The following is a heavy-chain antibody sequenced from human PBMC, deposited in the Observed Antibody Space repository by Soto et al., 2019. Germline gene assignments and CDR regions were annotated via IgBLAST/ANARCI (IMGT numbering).Heavy chain of an antibody. D-gene: IGHD2-21*01. CDR1: GGSISSGGYY. CDR3: ARGNIDWVDFDY. V-gene: IGHV4-31*03. CDR2: IYYSGST. Sequence: QVQLQESGQGLVKPSQTLSLTCTVSGGSISSGGYYWSWIRQHPGKGLEWIGYIYYSGSTYYNPSLKSRVTISVDTSKNQFSLKLSSVTAADTAVYYCARGNIDWVDFDYWGQGTLVTVSS. J-gene: IGHJ4*02.